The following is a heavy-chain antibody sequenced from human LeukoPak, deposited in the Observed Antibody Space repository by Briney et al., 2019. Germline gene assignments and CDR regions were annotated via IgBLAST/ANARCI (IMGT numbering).Heavy chain of an antibody. CDR1: GYTLTNYG. D-gene: IGHD6-13*01. CDR3: ARDPEGIAAAGTIDYFDY. V-gene: IGHV1-18*01. J-gene: IGHJ4*02. Sequence: ASVKVSCKASGYTLTNYGISWVRQAPGQGLEWQGSIGADNGNTNYAQKLQGRVTLTTDTSTTTAYMEVRSLRSDDTAVYYCARDPEGIAAAGTIDYFDYWGQGTLVTVSS. CDR2: IGADNGNT.